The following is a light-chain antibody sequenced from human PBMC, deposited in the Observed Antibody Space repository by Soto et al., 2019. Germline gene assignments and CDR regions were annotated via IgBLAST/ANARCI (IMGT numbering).Light chain of an antibody. CDR1: SSNIGAGYD. V-gene: IGLV1-40*01. CDR2: GDS. CDR3: QSYDSRMSVSDV. J-gene: IGLJ1*01. Sequence: QSVLTQPPSVSGAPGQRVTISCTGSSSNIGAGYDVNWYQQLPGTAPKLLIFGDSNRPSGVPDRFSGSKSGTSASLAITGLQADDAADYCCQSYDSRMSVSDVFGAGTKLTV.